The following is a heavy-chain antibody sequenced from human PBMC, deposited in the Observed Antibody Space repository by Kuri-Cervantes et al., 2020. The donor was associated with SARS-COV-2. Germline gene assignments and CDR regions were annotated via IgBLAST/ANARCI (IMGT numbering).Heavy chain of an antibody. Sequence: GGSLRLSCTASGFSISDRAYWMTWVRQNPGKGLEWVANIKHDGSERFYVDSVKGRFTISRDNAKNSLYLQMNSLRAEDTAVYYCARVGAYYDFWSGYGPFDYWGQGTLVTVSS. D-gene: IGHD3-3*01. CDR3: ARVGAYYDFWSGYGPFDY. CDR2: IKHDGSER. J-gene: IGHJ4*02. V-gene: IGHV3-7*01. CDR1: GFSISDRAYW.